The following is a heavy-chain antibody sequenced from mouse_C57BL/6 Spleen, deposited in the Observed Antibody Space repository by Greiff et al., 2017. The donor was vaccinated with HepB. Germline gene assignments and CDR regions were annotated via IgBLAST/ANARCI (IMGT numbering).Heavy chain of an antibody. CDR3: TIITTGGYFDY. CDR1: GYTFTSYW. D-gene: IGHD1-1*01. V-gene: IGHV1-5*01. CDR2: IYPGNSDT. Sequence: LQQSGTVLARPGASVKMSCKTSGYTFTSYWMHWVKQRPGQGLEWIGAIYPGNSDTSYNQKFKGKAKLTAVTSASTAYMELSSLTNEDSAVYYCTIITTGGYFDYWGQGTTLTVSS. J-gene: IGHJ2*01.